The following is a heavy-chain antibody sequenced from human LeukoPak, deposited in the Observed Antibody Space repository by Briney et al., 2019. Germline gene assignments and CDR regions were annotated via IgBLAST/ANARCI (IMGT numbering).Heavy chain of an antibody. J-gene: IGHJ4*02. D-gene: IGHD5-18*01. V-gene: IGHV3-23*01. CDR3: AKGIRTLDY. CDR1: GFPFSSYA. CDR2: ISGSGGRT. Sequence: PGGSLRLSCAASGFPFSSYAMSWVRQAPGKGLEWVSVISGSGGRTYYADSVKGRFTISRDNSKDTLYLQMNSLRAEDTAVYYCAKGIRTLDYWGQGTLVTVSS.